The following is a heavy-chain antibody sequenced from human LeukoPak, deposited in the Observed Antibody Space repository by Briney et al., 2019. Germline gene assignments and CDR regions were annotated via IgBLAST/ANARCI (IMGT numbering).Heavy chain of an antibody. V-gene: IGHV4-39*01. Sequence: SQTLSLTCTVSGGSISSGGYYWGWIRQPPGKGLEWIGSIYYSGSTYYNPSLKSRVTISVDTSKNQFSLKLSSVTAADTAVYYCARGLVGATTAWFDPWGQGTLVTVSS. CDR2: IYYSGST. D-gene: IGHD1-26*01. CDR1: GGSISSGGYY. CDR3: ARGLVGATTAWFDP. J-gene: IGHJ5*02.